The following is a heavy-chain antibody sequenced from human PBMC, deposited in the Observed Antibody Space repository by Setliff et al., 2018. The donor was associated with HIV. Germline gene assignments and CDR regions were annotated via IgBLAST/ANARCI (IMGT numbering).Heavy chain of an antibody. CDR3: ARAYSSGKYFQH. D-gene: IGHD6-19*01. CDR1: GGTLSSYA. J-gene: IGHJ1*01. V-gene: IGHV1-69*05. CDR2: IIPIFGTA. Sequence: SVKVSCKASGGTLSSYAISWVRQAPGQGLEWMGGIIPIFGTANYAQKFQGRVTITTDESTSTAYMELSSLRSEDTAVYYCARAYSSGKYFQHWGQGTLVTVSS.